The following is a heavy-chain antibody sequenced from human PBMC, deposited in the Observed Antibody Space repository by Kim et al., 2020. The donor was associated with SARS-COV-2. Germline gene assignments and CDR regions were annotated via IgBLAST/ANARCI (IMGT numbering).Heavy chain of an antibody. Sequence: GGSLRLSCAASRFTFSTYAMGWVRQAPGKGLEWVSTISGSGDSTNYGDSVRGRFTISRDKSKNTLYLLMNSLRAEDTAVYYCAKGVGRTQYNFDYWGQGTLVNVSS. V-gene: IGHV3-23*01. CDR3: AKGVGRTQYNFDY. CDR2: ISGSGDST. CDR1: RFTFSTYA. J-gene: IGHJ4*01. D-gene: IGHD1-1*01.